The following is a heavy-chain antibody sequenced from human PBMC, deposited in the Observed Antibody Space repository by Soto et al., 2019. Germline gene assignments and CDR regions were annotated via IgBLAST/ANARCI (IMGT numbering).Heavy chain of an antibody. CDR2: IWYDGSNK. V-gene: IGHV3-33*01. Sequence: QVQLVESGGGVVQPGRSLRLSCAASGFTFSSYGMHWVRQAPGKGLEWVAVIWYDGSNKYYADSVKGRFTISRDNSKNTLYLQMNSLRAEDTAVYYCARGPPPGGSGYFYWGQGTLVTVSS. D-gene: IGHD3-22*01. CDR3: ARGPPPGGSGYFY. J-gene: IGHJ4*02. CDR1: GFTFSSYG.